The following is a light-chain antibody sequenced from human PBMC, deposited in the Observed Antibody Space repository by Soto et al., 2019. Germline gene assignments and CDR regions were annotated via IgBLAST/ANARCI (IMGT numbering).Light chain of an antibody. CDR1: SSDVGGYNY. V-gene: IGLV2-8*01. Sequence: QSALTQPPSASGSRGQSVTISCTGTSSDVGGYNYVSWYQQHPGKAPKLMIYEVSKRPAGVPDRFSGSKSGNTASLTVSGLQAEDEADYYCSSYAGSNILFGTGTKLTVL. CDR2: EVS. J-gene: IGLJ1*01. CDR3: SSYAGSNIL.